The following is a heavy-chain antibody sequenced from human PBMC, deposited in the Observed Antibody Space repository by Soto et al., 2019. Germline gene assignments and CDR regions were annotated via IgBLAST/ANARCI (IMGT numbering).Heavy chain of an antibody. V-gene: IGHV1-18*01. D-gene: IGHD4-17*01. CDR1: GYTFRNFG. CDR3: ARETSYFDY. J-gene: IGHJ4*02. Sequence: QIQLLQSGAEVKKPGASVKVPCKASGYTFRNFGISWVRQAPGQGLEWMGWISAYNANANYAQKFQGRLTMTADTSTSTAYMELRSLRSDDTAVYYCARETSYFDYWGQGTLVTVSS. CDR2: ISAYNANA.